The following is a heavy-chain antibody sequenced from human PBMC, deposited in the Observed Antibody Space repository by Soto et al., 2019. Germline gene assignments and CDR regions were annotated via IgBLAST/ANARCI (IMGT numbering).Heavy chain of an antibody. V-gene: IGHV3-15*07. CDR3: TTDIVGATTLV. CDR2: IKSKTDGGTT. D-gene: IGHD1-26*01. CDR1: SVSNAW. Sequence: SVSNAWMTWVRQAPGKGLEWVGRIKSKTDGGTTDYAAPVKGRFTISRDDSKNTLYLQMNSLKTEDTAVYYCTTDIVGATTLVWGQGTLVTVSS. J-gene: IGHJ4*02.